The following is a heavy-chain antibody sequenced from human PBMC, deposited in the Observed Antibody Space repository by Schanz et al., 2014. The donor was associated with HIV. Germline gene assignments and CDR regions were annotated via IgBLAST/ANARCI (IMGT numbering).Heavy chain of an antibody. V-gene: IGHV3-7*03. CDR2: VNKNGSEI. J-gene: IGHJ6*02. D-gene: IGHD5-18*01. Sequence: EVQLLESGGGLVQPGGSLRLSCAASGFTFSSYAMSWVRQAPGKGLEWVANVNKNGSEIYYADSLKGRFIIARDNAKNSLYLQMNSLRAEDTALYYCAKDRGVVSGMVTNYYYGMDVWGQGTTVTVSS. CDR3: AKDRGVVSGMVTNYYYGMDV. CDR1: GFTFSSYA.